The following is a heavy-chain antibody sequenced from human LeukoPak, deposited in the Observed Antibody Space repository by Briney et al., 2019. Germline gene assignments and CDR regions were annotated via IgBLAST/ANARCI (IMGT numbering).Heavy chain of an antibody. V-gene: IGHV1-46*03. J-gene: IGHJ4*02. CDR3: ASGSRPLFSSWETFLDY. D-gene: IGHD6-13*01. CDR2: IIPSGGST. CDR1: GYTFTSYY. Sequence: GASVKVSCKASGYTFTSYYMHWVRQAPGQGLEWMGIIIPSGGSTSYAQKFQGRVTMTRDTSTSTVYMELSSLRSEDTAVYYCASGSRPLFSSWETFLDYWGQGTLVTVSS.